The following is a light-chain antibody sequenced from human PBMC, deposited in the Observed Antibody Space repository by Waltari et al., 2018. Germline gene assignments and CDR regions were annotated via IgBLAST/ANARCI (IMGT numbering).Light chain of an antibody. J-gene: IGKJ3*01. CDR2: WAS. CDR1: QSVLYSSNNKNY. Sequence: DIVMTQSPDSLAVSLGERATINCKSSQSVLYSSNNKNYLAWYQQKPGQPPKLLIYWASTRESGVPDRFSGSGSETDFTLTISSLQAEDVAVYYCQQYYSTPPTFGPGTKVDIK. V-gene: IGKV4-1*01. CDR3: QQYYSTPPT.